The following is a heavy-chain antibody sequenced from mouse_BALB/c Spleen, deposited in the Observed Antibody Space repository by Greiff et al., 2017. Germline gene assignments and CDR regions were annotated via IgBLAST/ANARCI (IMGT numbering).Heavy chain of an antibody. J-gene: IGHJ3*01. CDR1: GYNFTSYW. CDR2: IYPGSGST. Sequence: QVQLQHPGAELVKPGTSVKLSCKASGYNFTSYWINWVKLRPGQGLEWIGDIYPGSGSTNYNEKFKSKATLTVDTSSSTAYMQLSSLASEDSALYYCARDSSGYRFAYWGQGTLVTVSA. V-gene: IGHV1-55*01. CDR3: ARDSSGYRFAY. D-gene: IGHD3-2*01.